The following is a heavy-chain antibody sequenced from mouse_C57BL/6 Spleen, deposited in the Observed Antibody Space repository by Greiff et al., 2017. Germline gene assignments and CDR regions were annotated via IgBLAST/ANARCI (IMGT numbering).Heavy chain of an antibody. Sequence: EVKVVESGGGLVQPGGSLKLSCAASGFTFSDYYMYWVRQTPEKRLEWVAYISNGGGSTYYPDTVKGRFTISRDNAKNTLYLQRSRLKSEDTAMYYCARGGATVVDHYFDYWGQGTTLTVSS. CDR1: GFTFSDYY. CDR2: ISNGGGST. CDR3: ARGGATVVDHYFDY. V-gene: IGHV5-12*01. D-gene: IGHD1-1*01. J-gene: IGHJ2*01.